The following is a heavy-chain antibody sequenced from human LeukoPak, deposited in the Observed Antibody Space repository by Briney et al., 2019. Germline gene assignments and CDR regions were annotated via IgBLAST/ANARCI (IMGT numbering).Heavy chain of an antibody. J-gene: IGHJ4*02. D-gene: IGHD3-22*01. Sequence: RGSLRLSCAASGFTFSSYAMSWVRQAPGKGLEWVSAISGSGGSTYYADSVKGRFTISRDNSKNTLYLQMNSLRAEDTAVYYCAKAMNYYDSSGDEAADYWGQGTLVTVSS. V-gene: IGHV3-23*01. CDR2: ISGSGGST. CDR1: GFTFSSYA. CDR3: AKAMNYYDSSGDEAADY.